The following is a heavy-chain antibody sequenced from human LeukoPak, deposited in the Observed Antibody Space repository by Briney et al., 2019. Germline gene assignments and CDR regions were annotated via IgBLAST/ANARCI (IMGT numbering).Heavy chain of an antibody. CDR1: GFTFSSYG. J-gene: IGHJ4*02. D-gene: IGHD3-9*01. V-gene: IGHV3-30*18. Sequence: PGGSLRLSCAASGFTFSSYGMHWVRQAPGKGLEWVAVISYDGSNKYYADSVKGRFTISRDNSKNTLYLQMNSLRAEDTAVYYCAKDPGSYYDILTGYYTISLFDYWGQGTLVTVSS. CDR3: AKDPGSYYDILTGYYTISLFDY. CDR2: ISYDGSNK.